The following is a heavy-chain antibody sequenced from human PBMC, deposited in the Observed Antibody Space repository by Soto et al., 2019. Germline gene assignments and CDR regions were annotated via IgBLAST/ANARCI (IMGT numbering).Heavy chain of an antibody. J-gene: IGHJ5*02. Sequence: QLQLQESGPGLVKPLETLSLICTVSGGSISSRNYYWGWIRQPPGKGLEWIGSIYYNGFTYYNPSLKSRVPISVDTSKNQFSLRLTSVTAADPAVYYCARQADFWSGGGGFDPWGQGTLVTVSS. CDR1: GGSISSRNYY. D-gene: IGHD3-3*01. CDR2: IYYNGFT. CDR3: ARQADFWSGGGGFDP. V-gene: IGHV4-39*01.